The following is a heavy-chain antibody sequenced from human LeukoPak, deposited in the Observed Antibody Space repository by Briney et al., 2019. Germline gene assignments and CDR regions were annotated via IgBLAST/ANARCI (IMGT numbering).Heavy chain of an antibody. CDR1: GGSISSYY. D-gene: IGHD1-14*01. Sequence: SETLSLTCTVSGGSISSYYWSWIRQPPGKGLEWIGYIYYSGSTNYNPSLKSRVTISVDTSKNQFSLKLSSVTAADTAVYYCARRPNRYTGYYYMDVWGKGTTVTISS. CDR3: ARRPNRYTGYYYMDV. J-gene: IGHJ6*03. CDR2: IYYSGST. V-gene: IGHV4-59*01.